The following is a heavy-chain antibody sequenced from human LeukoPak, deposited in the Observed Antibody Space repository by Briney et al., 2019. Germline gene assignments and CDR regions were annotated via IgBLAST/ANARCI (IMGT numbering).Heavy chain of an antibody. V-gene: IGHV3-21*01. CDR3: ARLGDYTDVIDY. CDR2: ISSSSSYI. J-gene: IGHJ4*02. D-gene: IGHD4-17*01. CDR1: GFTFSSYS. Sequence: GGSLRLSCAASGFTFSSYSMNCVRRAPGKGLEWVSSISSSSSYIYYADSVKGRFTISRDNAKNSLYLQMNSLRAEDTAVYYCARLGDYTDVIDYWGQGTLVTVSS.